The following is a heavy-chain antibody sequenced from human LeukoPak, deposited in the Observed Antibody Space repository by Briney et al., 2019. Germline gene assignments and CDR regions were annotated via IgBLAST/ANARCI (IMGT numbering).Heavy chain of an antibody. CDR1: GYTFTSYG. CDR2: ISAYNGNT. Sequence: ASVKVSCKASGYTFTSYGISWVRQAPGQGLEWMGWISAYNGNTNYAQKLQGRVTMTTDTSTSTAYMELRSLGSDDTAVYYCARVLYYDSSGYYSYYFDYWGQGTLVTVSS. J-gene: IGHJ4*02. CDR3: ARVLYYDSSGYYSYYFDY. V-gene: IGHV1-18*01. D-gene: IGHD3-22*01.